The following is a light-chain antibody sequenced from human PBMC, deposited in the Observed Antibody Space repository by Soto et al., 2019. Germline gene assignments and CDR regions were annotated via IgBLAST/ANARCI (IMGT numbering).Light chain of an antibody. V-gene: IGKV3-15*01. CDR2: DAS. Sequence: EIVMTQSPATLSVSPGERATLSCRASQSVTSNLAWYQQKPGQAPRLLIYDASTRATGIPARFSGSGSGTEFTLTISSLQSEDFAVYYCQKYNNWPPSYTFGQGTKLEIK. J-gene: IGKJ2*01. CDR1: QSVTSN. CDR3: QKYNNWPPSYT.